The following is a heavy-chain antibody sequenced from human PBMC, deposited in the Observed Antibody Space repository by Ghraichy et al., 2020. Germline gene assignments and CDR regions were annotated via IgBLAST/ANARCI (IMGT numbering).Heavy chain of an antibody. Sequence: GGSLRLSCAASGFIFDNYGMHWVRQAPGKGLEWVAFIRYNGDTRYYVGSMKGRLTISRDNSKNTLYLQMNSLRADETAVYSCAKLAYSRSSGSHDYYYMDVRGKGTTVTVSS. D-gene: IGHD6-6*01. V-gene: IGHV3-30*02. CDR2: IRYNGDTR. CDR1: GFIFDNYG. J-gene: IGHJ6*03. CDR3: AKLAYSRSSGSHDYYYMDV.